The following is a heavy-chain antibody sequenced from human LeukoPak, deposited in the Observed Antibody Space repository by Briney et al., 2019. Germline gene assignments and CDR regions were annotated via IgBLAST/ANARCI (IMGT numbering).Heavy chain of an antibody. V-gene: IGHV4-34*01. CDR1: GGSFSGYY. Sequence: SETLSLTCAVYGGSFSGYYWSWIRQPPGKGLEWIGEINHSGSTNYNPSLKSRVAISVDTSKNQFSLKLSSVTAADTAVYYCARGPGGYLDYWGQGTLVTVSS. J-gene: IGHJ4*02. CDR3: ARGPGGYLDY. D-gene: IGHD3-10*01. CDR2: INHSGST.